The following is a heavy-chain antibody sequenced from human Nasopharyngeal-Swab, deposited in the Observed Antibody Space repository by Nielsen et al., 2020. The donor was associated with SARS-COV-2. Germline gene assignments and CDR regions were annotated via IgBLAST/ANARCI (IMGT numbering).Heavy chain of an antibody. D-gene: IGHD1-26*01. CDR1: GSSISSGGYY. V-gene: IGHV4-31*03. Sequence: LRLSCTVSGSSISSGGYYWSWIRQHPGQGLAWIGYIYYSGSTYYNPSLKSRVTISVDTSKNQFSLKLSSVTAADTAVYYCATHGADSGSYRYAFDIWGQGTMVTVSS. CDR2: IYYSGST. J-gene: IGHJ3*02. CDR3: ATHGADSGSYRYAFDI.